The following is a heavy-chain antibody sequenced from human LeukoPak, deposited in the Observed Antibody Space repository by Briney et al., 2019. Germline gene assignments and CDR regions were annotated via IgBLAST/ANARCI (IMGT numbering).Heavy chain of an antibody. Sequence: GGTLRLSCAASGFTFSSYGMSWVRQAPGKGLEWVSAISGSGGSTYYADSVKGRFTISRDNSKNTLYLQMNSLRAEDTAVYYCAKTRPIMVRGAFDYWGQGTLVTVSS. J-gene: IGHJ4*01. CDR1: GFTFSSYG. D-gene: IGHD3-10*01. CDR3: AKTRPIMVRGAFDY. CDR2: ISGSGGST. V-gene: IGHV3-23*01.